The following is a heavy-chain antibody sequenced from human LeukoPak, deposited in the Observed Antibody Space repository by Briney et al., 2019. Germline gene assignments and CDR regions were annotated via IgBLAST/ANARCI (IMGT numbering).Heavy chain of an antibody. J-gene: IGHJ4*02. CDR1: GFTFSNSA. V-gene: IGHV3-23*01. D-gene: IGHD3-9*01. CDR2: LSGSGITT. Sequence: PGGSLRLSCAASGFTFSNSAMSWVRQAPGKGLESVSTLSGSGITTYYADSVKGRFTISRDNSKNTLYLQMNSLRAEDTAVYYCAKDATASPYFHWFDNWGQGTQVIVSS. CDR3: AKDATASPYFHWFDN.